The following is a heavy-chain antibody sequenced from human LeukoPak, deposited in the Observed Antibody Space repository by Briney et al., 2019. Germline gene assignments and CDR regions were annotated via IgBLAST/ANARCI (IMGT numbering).Heavy chain of an antibody. CDR1: RASISIYS. V-gene: IGHV4-59*03. CDR2: IYYSGSP. CDR3: AKSNRYCDTASCYETFDI. D-gene: IGHD2-2*01. J-gene: IGHJ3*02. Sequence: SETLSLTCTVSRASISIYSWSWIRQPPGQGLEWLGYIYYSGSPNYNPSLKNRVTMSVDTSRNQFSLRVNSVTAADTAVYYCAKSNRYCDTASCYETFDIWGQGTIVSASS.